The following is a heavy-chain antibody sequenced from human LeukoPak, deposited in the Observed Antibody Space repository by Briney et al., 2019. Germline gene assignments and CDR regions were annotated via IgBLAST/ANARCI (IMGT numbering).Heavy chain of an antibody. V-gene: IGHV4-59*01. CDR1: GGSISSYY. J-gene: IGHJ4*02. CDR2: IYYSGST. D-gene: IGHD1-26*01. Sequence: SETLSLTCTVSGGSISSYYWSWIRQPPGKGLEWIGYIYYSGSTNYNPSLKSRVTISVDTSKNQFSLKLSSVTAADTAVYYCARATWDSRYFDYWGQGTLVTVSS. CDR3: ARATWDSRYFDY.